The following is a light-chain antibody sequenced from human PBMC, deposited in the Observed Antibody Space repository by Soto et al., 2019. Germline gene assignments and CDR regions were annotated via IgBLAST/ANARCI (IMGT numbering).Light chain of an antibody. CDR1: QSVSSSY. Sequence: EIVLTQSPGTLSLSPGERATLSCRASQSVSSSYLAWYQQKPGQAPRLLIYGASSRATGIPDRFTSSGSGTDFTLTISRLEPEDFAVYFCQQYVSSPMYTFGQGTKLEIK. V-gene: IGKV3-20*01. J-gene: IGKJ2*01. CDR2: GAS. CDR3: QQYVSSPMYT.